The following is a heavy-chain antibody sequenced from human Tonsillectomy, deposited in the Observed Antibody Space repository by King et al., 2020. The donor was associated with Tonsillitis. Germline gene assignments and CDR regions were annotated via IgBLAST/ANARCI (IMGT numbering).Heavy chain of an antibody. Sequence: VQLQESGPGLVKPSETLSLTCTVSGGSISSYYWSWCRQPPGKGLEWMGYIYSSGSTNYNPSLKSRVTISVATSNNRFSLKLNSVTAADTAVDFYAGLTKSVSGYYSFYSWGQGTLGTVSS. J-gene: IGHJ4*02. CDR1: GGSISSYY. CDR3: AGLTKSVSGYYSFYS. D-gene: IGHD5-12*01. V-gene: IGHV4-59*08. CDR2: IYSSGST.